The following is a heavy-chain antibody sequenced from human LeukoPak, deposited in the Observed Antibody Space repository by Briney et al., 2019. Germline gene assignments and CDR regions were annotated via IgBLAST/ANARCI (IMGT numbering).Heavy chain of an antibody. Sequence: GGSLGLSCAASGFTFSGSAMHWVRQASGKGLEWVGRIRSKANSYATAYAASVKGRFTISRDNSKNTLHLQMNRLRAEDTAVYYCAKDRYQLLYVYGYWGQGTLVTVSS. CDR1: GFTFSGSA. D-gene: IGHD2-2*02. CDR2: IRSKANSYAT. J-gene: IGHJ4*02. V-gene: IGHV3-73*01. CDR3: AKDRYQLLYVYGY.